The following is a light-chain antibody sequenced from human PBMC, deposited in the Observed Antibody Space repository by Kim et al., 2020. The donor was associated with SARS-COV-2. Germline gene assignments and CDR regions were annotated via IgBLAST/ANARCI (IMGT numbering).Light chain of an antibody. J-gene: IGKJ2*01. CDR2: GAS. CDR1: QHIDQF. Sequence: SASVGVRVSITGQASQHIDQFWCWFQQKTGKAHQVLIHGASELGMGVPDRFSGSGYGTLFTLTISGLRPEDFATYFCQQYHSFPYTFGRGTKLEI. CDR3: QQYHSFPYT. V-gene: IGKV1-33*01.